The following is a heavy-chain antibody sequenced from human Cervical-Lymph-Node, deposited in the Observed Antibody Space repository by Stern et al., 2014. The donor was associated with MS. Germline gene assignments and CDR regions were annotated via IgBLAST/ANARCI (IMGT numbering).Heavy chain of an antibody. CDR3: AKDRIQLWLWDY. J-gene: IGHJ4*02. CDR1: GFTFRSYG. CDR2: ISYDGSNE. Sequence: VQLVDSGGDVVQPGRSLKLSCAASGFTFRSYGMHWVRQAPAKGLEWVAVISYDGSNEYYADFVKGRFTIARDNSKNTLYLQMNSLRPEDTAVYYCAKDRIQLWLWDYWGQGTLVTVSS. D-gene: IGHD5-18*01. V-gene: IGHV3-30*18.